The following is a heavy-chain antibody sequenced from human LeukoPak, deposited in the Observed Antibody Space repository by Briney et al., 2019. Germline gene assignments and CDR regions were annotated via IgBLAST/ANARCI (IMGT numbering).Heavy chain of an antibody. CDR3: ARLVRGFTYGFDTGFDY. D-gene: IGHD5-18*01. CDR1: GGSISSYY. Sequence: PSETLSLTCTVSGGSISSYYWSWIRQPPGKGLEWIGYIYYSGSTNYNPSLKSRVTISVDTAKNQFSLKLSSVTAADTAVYYCARLVRGFTYGFDTGFDYWGQGTPVTVSS. V-gene: IGHV4-59*01. CDR2: IYYSGST. J-gene: IGHJ4*02.